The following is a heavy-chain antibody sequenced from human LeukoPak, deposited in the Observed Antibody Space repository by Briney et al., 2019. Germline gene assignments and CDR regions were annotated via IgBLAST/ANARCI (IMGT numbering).Heavy chain of an antibody. V-gene: IGHV3-33*06. Sequence: GGSLRLSCAASGFTFSTYGMHWVRQAPGKGLEWVAVIWYDGSNKYYADSVTGRFTISRDNSDNTVYLQMNSLRAEDTAVYYCAKEEDSSGYYPFDYWGQGTLVTVSS. J-gene: IGHJ4*02. CDR2: IWYDGSNK. D-gene: IGHD3-22*01. CDR3: AKEEDSSGYYPFDY. CDR1: GFTFSTYG.